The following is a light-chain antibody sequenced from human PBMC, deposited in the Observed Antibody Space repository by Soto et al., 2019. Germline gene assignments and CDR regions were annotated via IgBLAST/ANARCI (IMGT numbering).Light chain of an antibody. CDR1: QDISNY. Sequence: DLQMTQSPSSLSASVGDRVTITCQASQDISNYLNWYQQKPGKAPKLLIYDASNLETGVPSRFSGSGSATDFTFTISSLQPEDIATYYCQQYDKLPLGFGPGTKVDIK. V-gene: IGKV1-33*01. J-gene: IGKJ3*01. CDR3: QQYDKLPLG. CDR2: DAS.